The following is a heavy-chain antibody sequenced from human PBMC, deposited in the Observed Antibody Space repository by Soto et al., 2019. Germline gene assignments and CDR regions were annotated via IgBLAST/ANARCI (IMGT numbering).Heavy chain of an antibody. CDR3: ARDVGYCSSSTCLIDH. D-gene: IGHD2-2*01. CDR2: ISTFNGET. Sequence: GPSVKVSCKASGYTFNTYGISWVRQAPGQGLEWMGWISTFNGETRYAQKFQARVTVTTDTSTTTGYMELRSLRSDDTAVYYCARDVGYCSSSTCLIDHWGQGTLVTVSS. V-gene: IGHV1-18*01. CDR1: GYTFNTYG. J-gene: IGHJ4*02.